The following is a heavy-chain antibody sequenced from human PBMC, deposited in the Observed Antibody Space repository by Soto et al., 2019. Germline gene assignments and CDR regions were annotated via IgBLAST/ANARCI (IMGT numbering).Heavy chain of an antibody. CDR2: ISYDGSNK. CDR1: GFTFSSYA. V-gene: IGHV3-30-3*01. Sequence: RLSCAASGFTFSSYAMHWVRQAPGKGLEWVAVISYDGSNKYYADSVKGRFTISRDNSKNTLYLQMNSLRAEDTAAYYCANVLLWSFDAFDIWGQGTMVTVSS. J-gene: IGHJ3*02. D-gene: IGHD3-10*01. CDR3: ANVLLWSFDAFDI.